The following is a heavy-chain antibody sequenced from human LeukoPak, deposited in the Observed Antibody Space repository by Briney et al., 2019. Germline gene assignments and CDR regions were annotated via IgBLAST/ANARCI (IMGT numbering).Heavy chain of an antibody. CDR1: GGSISSYY. D-gene: IGHD5-12*01. CDR2: IYTSGST. CDR3: ASQPYSGYGGNNWFDP. J-gene: IGHJ5*02. V-gene: IGHV4-4*07. Sequence: SETLSLTCTVSGGSISSYYWSWLRQPAGKGLERIGRIYTSGSTNYNPSLKSRVTMSVDTSKNQFSLKLSSVTAADTAVYYCASQPYSGYGGNNWFDPWGQGTLVTVSS.